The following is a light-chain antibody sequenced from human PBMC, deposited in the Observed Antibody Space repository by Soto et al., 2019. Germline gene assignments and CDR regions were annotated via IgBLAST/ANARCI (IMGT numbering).Light chain of an antibody. CDR3: QQYNSFWT. Sequence: DIQMTQSPSTLSASVGDRVTISCRASQTISNWLAWYQQKPGKAPKLLIYDASSLESGVPSRFSGSGSGTEFTLTISSLQPEDFATYYCQQYNSFWTFGQGTKVDI. CDR2: DAS. CDR1: QTISNW. V-gene: IGKV1-5*01. J-gene: IGKJ1*01.